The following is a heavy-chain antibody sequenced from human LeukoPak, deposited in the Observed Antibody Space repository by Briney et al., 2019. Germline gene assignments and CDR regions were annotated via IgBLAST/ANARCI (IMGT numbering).Heavy chain of an antibody. Sequence: ASVKVSCKVSGYTLTELSMHWVRQAPGKGLEWMGGFDPEDGETIYAQKFQGRVTMTEDTSTDTAYMELSSLRSEDTAVYYCATTPCYYDSSGSGYYWGQGTLVTVSS. D-gene: IGHD3-22*01. J-gene: IGHJ4*02. V-gene: IGHV1-24*01. CDR2: FDPEDGET. CDR1: GYTLTELS. CDR3: ATTPCYYDSSGSGYY.